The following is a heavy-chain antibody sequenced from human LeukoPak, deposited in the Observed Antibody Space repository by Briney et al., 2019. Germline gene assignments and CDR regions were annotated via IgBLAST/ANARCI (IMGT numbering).Heavy chain of an antibody. V-gene: IGHV1-46*01. CDR3: ARGYCTSTSCYNTDLDY. J-gene: IGHJ4*02. CDR2: INPGSDNT. CDR1: GYTFTSYY. Sequence: ASVKVSCKASGYTFTSYYLHWLRQAPGQGLEGMGMINPGSDNTTYAQQLQRRVTMTRDMSTSTVYMELSSLRSEDTAMYFCARGYCTSTSCYNTDLDYWGQGILVTVSS. D-gene: IGHD2-2*02.